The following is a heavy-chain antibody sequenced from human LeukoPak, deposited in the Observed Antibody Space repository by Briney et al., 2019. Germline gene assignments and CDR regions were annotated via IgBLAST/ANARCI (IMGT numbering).Heavy chain of an antibody. CDR1: GFTFSDYY. V-gene: IGHV3-11*01. CDR3: ARVRRGYSYGPLGY. J-gene: IGHJ4*02. CDR2: ISSSGSSI. Sequence: PGGSLRLSCAASGFTFSDYYMKWIRQAPGKGLEWVSFISSSGSSIYYADSVKGRFTISRDNAKNSLYLQMNSLRAEDTAVYYCARVRRGYSYGPLGYWGQGTLVTVSS. D-gene: IGHD5-18*01.